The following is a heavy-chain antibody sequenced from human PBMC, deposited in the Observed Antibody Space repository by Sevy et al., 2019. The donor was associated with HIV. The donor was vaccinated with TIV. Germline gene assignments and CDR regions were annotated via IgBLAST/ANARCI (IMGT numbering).Heavy chain of an antibody. J-gene: IGHJ4*02. CDR1: GFTFSIYT. D-gene: IGHD2-8*01. Sequence: GGSLRLSCAASGFTFSIYTMSWVRQAPGKGLEWVSTFCFGGSKIYYANSVKGRFTISRDNSRKTVYLQMNSLRADDTAASDFARMGCIQPRDYRGKETLVPDSS. V-gene: IGHV3-23*01. CDR3: ARMGCIQPRDY. CDR2: FCFGGSKI.